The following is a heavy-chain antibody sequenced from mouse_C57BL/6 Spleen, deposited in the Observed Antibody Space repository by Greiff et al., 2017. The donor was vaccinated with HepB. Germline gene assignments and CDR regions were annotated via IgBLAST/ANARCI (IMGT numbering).Heavy chain of an antibody. J-gene: IGHJ4*01. Sequence: QVQLQQPGAELVKPGASVKLSCKASGYTFTSYWMHWVKQRPGQGLEWIGMIHPNSGSTNYNEKFKSKATLTVDKSSSTAYMQLSSLTSEDSAVYYCARTYYGSSYDYAMYYWGQGTSVTVSS. CDR3: ARTYYGSSYDYAMYY. CDR1: GYTFTSYW. D-gene: IGHD1-1*01. V-gene: IGHV1-64*01. CDR2: IHPNSGST.